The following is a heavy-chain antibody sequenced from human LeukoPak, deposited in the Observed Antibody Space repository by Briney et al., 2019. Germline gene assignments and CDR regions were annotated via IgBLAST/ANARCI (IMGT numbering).Heavy chain of an antibody. CDR2: ISWNSGSI. V-gene: IGHV3-9*01. J-gene: IGHJ3*02. CDR1: GFTFDDYA. CDR3: AKDPNGDYIGTFDI. D-gene: IGHD4-17*01. Sequence: GGSLRLSCAASGFTFDDYAMHWVRQAPGKGLEWDSGISWNSGSIGYADSVKGRFTISRDNAKNSLYLQMNSLRAEDTAVYYCAKDPNGDYIGTFDIWGQGTMVTVSS.